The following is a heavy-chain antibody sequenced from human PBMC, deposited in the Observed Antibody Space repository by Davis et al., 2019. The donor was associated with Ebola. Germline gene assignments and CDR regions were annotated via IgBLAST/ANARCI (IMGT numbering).Heavy chain of an antibody. V-gene: IGHV1-24*01. D-gene: IGHD3-22*01. Sequence: ASVKVSCKVSGSTLTDLSIHWVRQAPGKGLEWVGGLDPQNIETVYAQKFQGRVTMTEDPSTDTAYMELSSLRSDDTAVYYCARGAWGYYYDSSGYFDYWGQGTLVTVSS. CDR2: LDPQNIET. J-gene: IGHJ4*02. CDR1: GSTLTDLS. CDR3: ARGAWGYYYDSSGYFDY.